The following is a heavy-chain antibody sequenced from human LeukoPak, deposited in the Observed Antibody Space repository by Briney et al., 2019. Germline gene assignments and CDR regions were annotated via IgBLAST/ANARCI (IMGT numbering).Heavy chain of an antibody. CDR2: IYYSGST. CDR1: GGSISSYY. V-gene: IGHV4-59*01. D-gene: IGHD5-12*01. J-gene: IGHJ4*02. Sequence: SETLSLTCTVSGGSISSYYWSWIRQPPGKGLEWIGYIYYSGSTNYNPSLKSRVTISVDTSKNQFSLKLSSVTAADTAVYYCAKDMQTWPRFPDYWGQGILVTVSS. CDR3: AKDMQTWPRFPDY.